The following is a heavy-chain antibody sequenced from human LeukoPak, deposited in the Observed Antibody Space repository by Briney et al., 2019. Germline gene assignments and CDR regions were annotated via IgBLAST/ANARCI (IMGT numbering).Heavy chain of an antibody. CDR2: IYTGGST. CDR3: AKDNTNIAAAGWPDY. Sequence: GGSLRLSCAASGFTVSNNYMSWVRQAPGKGLEWVSVIYTGGSTYYADSVKGRFTISRDNSKNTLYLQMNSLRAEDTAVYYCAKDNTNIAAAGWPDYWGQGTLVTVSS. D-gene: IGHD6-13*01. V-gene: IGHV3-66*01. J-gene: IGHJ4*02. CDR1: GFTVSNNY.